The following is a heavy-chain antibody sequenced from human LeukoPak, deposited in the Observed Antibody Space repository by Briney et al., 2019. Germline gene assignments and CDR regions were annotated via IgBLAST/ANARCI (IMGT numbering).Heavy chain of an antibody. V-gene: IGHV4-61*02. CDR2: IYTTGST. CDR3: ARIKCGGDCRGYYYYYHMDV. J-gene: IGHJ6*03. Sequence: SQTLSLTCTVSGGSISSGSYYWSWIRQPAGKGLEWFGRIYTTGSTNNNPSLKSRLTISVDTSKNQFTLKLRSVTAADTAVYYCARIKCGGDCRGYYYYYHMDVWGKGTTVTISS. CDR1: GGSISSGSYY. D-gene: IGHD2-21*02.